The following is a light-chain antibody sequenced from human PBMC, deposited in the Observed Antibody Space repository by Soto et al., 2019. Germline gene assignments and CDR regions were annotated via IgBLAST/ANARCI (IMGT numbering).Light chain of an antibody. V-gene: IGKV3-20*01. CDR1: QTVSGSY. J-gene: IGKJ1*01. CDR2: DAS. CDR3: QHYASSPWT. Sequence: EIVLTQSAGTLSLSPGERATLSCRASQTVSGSYLAWFQQKPGQAPSLLIYDASTRAAGVPDRFSGSGSGTDFSLTINRLEPEDFAVYYCQHYASSPWTFGQGTKVEIK.